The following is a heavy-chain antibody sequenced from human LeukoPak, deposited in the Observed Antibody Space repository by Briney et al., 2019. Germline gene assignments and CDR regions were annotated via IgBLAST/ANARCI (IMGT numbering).Heavy chain of an antibody. CDR2: IRYDGSNK. Sequence: GGSLRLSCAASGFTFSSYGMHWVRQAPGKGLEWVAFIRYDGSNKYYADSVKGRFTISRDNSKNTLYLQMNSLRAEDTAVYYCAKTGYFDWLLPSYYYYYMDVWGKGTTVTISS. J-gene: IGHJ6*03. CDR1: GFTFSSYG. D-gene: IGHD3-9*01. V-gene: IGHV3-30*02. CDR3: AKTGYFDWLLPSYYYYYMDV.